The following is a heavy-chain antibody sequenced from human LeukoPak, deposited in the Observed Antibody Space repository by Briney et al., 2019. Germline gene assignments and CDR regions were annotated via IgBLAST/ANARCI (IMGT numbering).Heavy chain of an antibody. CDR1: GGSFSGYY. CDR2: IYTSGST. V-gene: IGHV4-59*10. CDR3: ARAGESVPAAIPARHYYYYYGMDV. Sequence: SETLSLTCAVYGGSFSGYYWSWIRQPAGKGLEWIGRIYTSGSTNYNPSLKSRVTMSVDTSKNQFSLKLSSVTAADTAVYYCARAGESVPAAIPARHYYYYYGMDVWGQGTTVTVSS. D-gene: IGHD2-2*02. J-gene: IGHJ6*02.